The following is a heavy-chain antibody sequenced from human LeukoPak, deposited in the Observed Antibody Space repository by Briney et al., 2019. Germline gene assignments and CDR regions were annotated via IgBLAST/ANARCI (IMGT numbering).Heavy chain of an antibody. CDR3: ARGVDFWSGYSADY. V-gene: IGHV1-2*02. Sequence: ASVKVSCKASGYTFTGHYMHWVRQAPGQGLEWMGWINPNSGGTNYAQKFQGRVTMTRDTSISTAYMELSRLRSDDTAVYYCARGVDFWSGYSADYWGQGTLVTVSS. J-gene: IGHJ4*02. D-gene: IGHD3-3*01. CDR2: INPNSGGT. CDR1: GYTFTGHY.